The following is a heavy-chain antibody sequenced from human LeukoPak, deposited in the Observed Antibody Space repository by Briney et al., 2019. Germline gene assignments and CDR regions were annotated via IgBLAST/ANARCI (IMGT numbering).Heavy chain of an antibody. CDR3: ARGLPVVVVPAAYYYYGMDV. CDR2: INHSGST. J-gene: IGHJ6*02. D-gene: IGHD2-2*01. Sequence: SETLSLTCAVYGGSFSGYYWSWLRQPPGKGLEWLGEINHSGSTNYNPSLKSRVTISVDTSKNQFSLKLSSVTAADTAVYYCARGLPVVVVPAAYYYYGMDVWGQGTTVTVSS. CDR1: GGSFSGYY. V-gene: IGHV4-34*01.